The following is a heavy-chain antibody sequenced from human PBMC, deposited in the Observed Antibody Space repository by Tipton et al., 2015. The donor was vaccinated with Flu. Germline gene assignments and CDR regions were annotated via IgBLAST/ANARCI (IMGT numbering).Heavy chain of an antibody. J-gene: IGHJ4*02. CDR3: ARGFVMVTAIQGN. Sequence: SGFTFGSYGMHWVRQAPGKGLEWVAVIWYDGSNKDYADSVKGRFTVSRDNFKNTLYLQMSSLRAEDTAVYYCARGFVMVTAIQGNWGQGTPVTVSS. CDR1: GFTFGSYG. D-gene: IGHD2-21*02. CDR2: IWYDGSNK. V-gene: IGHV3-33*01.